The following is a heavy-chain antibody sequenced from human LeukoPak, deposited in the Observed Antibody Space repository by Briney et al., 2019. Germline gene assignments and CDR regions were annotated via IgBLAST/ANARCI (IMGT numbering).Heavy chain of an antibody. CDR1: GGSISSYY. V-gene: IGHV4-4*07. D-gene: IGHD1-26*01. CDR3: ASSYGASPGESAFDI. CDR2: IYTSGST. Sequence: SETLSLTCTVSGGSISSYYWSWIRQPAGKGLEWIGRIYTSGSTNYNPSLKSRVTMSVDTSKNQFSLKLSPVTAADTAVYYCASSYGASPGESAFDIWGQGTMVTVSS. J-gene: IGHJ3*02.